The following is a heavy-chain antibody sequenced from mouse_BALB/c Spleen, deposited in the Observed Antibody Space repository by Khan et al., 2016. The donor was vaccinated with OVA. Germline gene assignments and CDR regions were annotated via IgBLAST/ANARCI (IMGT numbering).Heavy chain of an antibody. D-gene: IGHD2-12*01. CDR1: GFDFSRNW. CDR3: ARQESYGQLAN. CDR2: INPGSSTI. Sequence: EVKLEVSGGGLVQPGGSLILSCAASGFDFSRNWMSWARQAPGKGQEWIGEINPGSSTINYTPSLKDKFIISRDNAKNTLYLQMRKVRTEDAALYYCARQESYGQLANWGQGTLVTVSA. V-gene: IGHV4-2*02. J-gene: IGHJ3*01.